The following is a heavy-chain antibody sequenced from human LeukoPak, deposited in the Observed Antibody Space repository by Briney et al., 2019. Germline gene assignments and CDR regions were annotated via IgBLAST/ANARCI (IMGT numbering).Heavy chain of an antibody. CDR1: GFTFDDYG. CDR3: ARGYCSGGSCREMDV. V-gene: IGHV3-20*04. CDR2: INWSSANI. D-gene: IGHD2-15*01. J-gene: IGHJ6*04. Sequence: GGSLRLSCAASGFTFDDYGMSWVRQAPGKELEWASGINWSSANIGYADSVKGRFTISRDNAKNSLYLTMNSLRAEDTALYYCARGYCSGGSCREMDVWGKGTTVTVSS.